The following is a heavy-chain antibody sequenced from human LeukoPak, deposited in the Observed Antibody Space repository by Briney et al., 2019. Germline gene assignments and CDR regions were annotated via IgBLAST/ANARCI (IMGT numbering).Heavy chain of an antibody. D-gene: IGHD3-10*01. CDR2: ISGSGGST. CDR1: GFTFSSYA. CDR3: AKLGGLLWFGELSPFDY. V-gene: IGHV3-23*01. J-gene: IGHJ4*02. Sequence: GGSLRLSCAASGFTFSSYAMSWVRQAPGKGLEWVSAISGSGGSTYYADSVKGRFTISRDNSKNTLYLQMNSLRAEDTAVYYCAKLGGLLWFGELSPFDYLGQGTLVTVSS.